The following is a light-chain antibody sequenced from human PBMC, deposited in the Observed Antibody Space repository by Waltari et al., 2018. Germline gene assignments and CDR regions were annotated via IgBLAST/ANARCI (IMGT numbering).Light chain of an antibody. CDR3: QQYYRSRT. CDR2: WAS. CDR1: QSVLYKSNGKNY. J-gene: IGKJ1*01. V-gene: IGKV4-1*01. Sequence: DIVITQSPDSLAVSLGQRGTSNSKPSQSVLYKSNGKNYLAWYQQKPGQPPKFLIYWASTRQSGVPDRFSGSGSGTDFTLTINSLQAEDVAVYYCQQYYRSRTFGQGTKVEIK.